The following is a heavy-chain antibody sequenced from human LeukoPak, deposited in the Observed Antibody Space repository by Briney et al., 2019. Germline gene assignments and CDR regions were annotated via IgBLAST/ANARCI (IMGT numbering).Heavy chain of an antibody. J-gene: IGHJ4*02. D-gene: IGHD3-9*01. CDR1: GFSFSSYW. Sequence: GGSLRLSCAASGFSFSSYWMHWVHQAPGKGLVWVSRINSDGSSATYADSVKGRFTISRDNAKNTLYLQINSLRAEDTAVYYCARASYDISDYWGQGTLVTVSS. CDR3: ARASYDISDY. CDR2: INSDGSSA. V-gene: IGHV3-74*01.